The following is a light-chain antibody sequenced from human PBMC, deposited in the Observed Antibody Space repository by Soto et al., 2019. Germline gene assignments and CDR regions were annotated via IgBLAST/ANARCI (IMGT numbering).Light chain of an antibody. Sequence: EIVLTQSPGTLSLSPGESATLSCRASQSVRSNYLAWYQQKPGQAPRLLIFGASNRATGIPPRFSGRGSGTDFTLTTSRLAPEDFAVYYCQQYGSSPLTFGGGTKVDIK. CDR1: QSVRSNY. J-gene: IGKJ4*01. V-gene: IGKV3-20*01. CDR3: QQYGSSPLT. CDR2: GAS.